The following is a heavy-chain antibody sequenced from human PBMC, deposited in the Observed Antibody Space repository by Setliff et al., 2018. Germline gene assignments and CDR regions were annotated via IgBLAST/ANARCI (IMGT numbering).Heavy chain of an antibody. CDR1: GFTFDNYD. Sequence: GGSLRLSCVVSGFTFDNYDMNWVRQAPGKGLEWVSGINWMGNSIGYADSVKDRFTISRDDAKNTLYLQMNSLRVEDTALYYCVKDRVPDGVWDFDFWGQGTLVTVSS. V-gene: IGHV3-20*04. D-gene: IGHD2-15*01. J-gene: IGHJ4*02. CDR2: INWMGNSI. CDR3: VKDRVPDGVWDFDF.